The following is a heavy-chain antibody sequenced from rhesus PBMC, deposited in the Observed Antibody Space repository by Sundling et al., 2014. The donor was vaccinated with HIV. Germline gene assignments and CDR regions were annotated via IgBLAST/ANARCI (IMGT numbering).Heavy chain of an antibody. D-gene: IGHD3-3*01. CDR1: GGSISSNF. J-gene: IGHJ4*01. CDR2: IHGRGTST. Sequence: QLQLQESGPGLVKPSETLSVTCAVSGGSISSNFWSWIRQAPGKGLEWIGYIHGRGTSTNYNPSLKSRVTLSVDTSKNHLSLKLSSVTAADTAVYYCARTGPWTGYYSFDNWGQGVLVTVSS. V-gene: IGHV4-169*01. CDR3: ARTGPWTGYYSFDN.